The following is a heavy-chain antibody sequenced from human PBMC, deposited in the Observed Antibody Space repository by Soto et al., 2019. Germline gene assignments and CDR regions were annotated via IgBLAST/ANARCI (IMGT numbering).Heavy chain of an antibody. V-gene: IGHV4-59*01. CDR1: GGSISSYY. CDR2: IYYSGST. CDR3: ARLPMAYENGWFDP. J-gene: IGHJ5*02. D-gene: IGHD5-12*01. Sequence: SEALSLTCTVSGGSISSYYWSWIRQPPGKGLEWIGYIYYSGSTNYNPSLKSRVTISVDTSKNQFSLKLSSVTAADTAVYYCARLPMAYENGWFDPWGQGTLVTVSS.